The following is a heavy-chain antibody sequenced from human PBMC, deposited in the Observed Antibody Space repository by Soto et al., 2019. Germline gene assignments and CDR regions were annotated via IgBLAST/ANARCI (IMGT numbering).Heavy chain of an antibody. CDR3: ARDRPDDDRGHYAFDI. J-gene: IGHJ3*02. CDR1: GFTFSNYG. V-gene: IGHV3-33*01. D-gene: IGHD3-9*01. Sequence: QVRLVESGGGVVQPGRSLRLSCAASGFTFSNYGMHWVRQAPGKGLEWVAVIYSDGSYKYNADSVKGRFTISRDNSKYXLDGQMNRLRAEGTALYYCARDRPDDDRGHYAFDIWGQGTMVTVSS. CDR2: IYSDGSYK.